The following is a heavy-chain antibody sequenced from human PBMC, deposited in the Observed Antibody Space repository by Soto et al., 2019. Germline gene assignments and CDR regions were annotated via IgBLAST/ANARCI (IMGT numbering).Heavy chain of an antibody. CDR1: GGGNLRDYR. D-gene: IGHD5-12*01. J-gene: IGHJ4*02. CDR3: ARGGEGYNFGVVY. CDR2: IIPKLGSA. V-gene: IGHV1-69*01. Sequence: QVQLVQSGAEVKEPGSSVKVSCKASGGGNLRDYRTTWVRRAPGQGLEWMGGIIPKLGSANYAQKFQGRVTITADESTNSVYMELRSLRSDDTAVYYCARGGEGYNFGVVYWGQGTPVTVSS.